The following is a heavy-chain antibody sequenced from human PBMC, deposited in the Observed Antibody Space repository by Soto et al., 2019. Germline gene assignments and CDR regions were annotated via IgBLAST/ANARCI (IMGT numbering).Heavy chain of an antibody. D-gene: IGHD2-2*01. CDR1: GFTFSDYF. CDR3: VRDSARIVVLQIVDGDKCRDP. Sequence: GGNLRLSCAASGFTFSDYFMSWIRQAPGKGLEWVSFISGSSDNIKYADSVKGRFTISRDNAKNSLYLQMNSLRAEDTAVYYCVRDSARIVVLQIVDGDKCRDPWGQGLLVTGFS. J-gene: IGHJ5*02. CDR2: ISGSSDNI. V-gene: IGHV3-11*06.